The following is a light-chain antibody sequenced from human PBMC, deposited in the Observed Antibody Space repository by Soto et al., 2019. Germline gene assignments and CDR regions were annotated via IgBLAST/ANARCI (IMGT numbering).Light chain of an antibody. J-gene: IGKJ1*01. CDR3: QQRSDWPPTWT. V-gene: IGKV3-11*01. CDR2: DVS. Sequence: IVLAQSPGTLSLSPGDTATLSCRASQSVGVSLAWYQQKPGQPPRLLVYDVSNRATGIPARFSGSGSETDFTLTISTLEPEDFAVYYCQQRSDWPPTWTFGQGTKVDIK. CDR1: QSVGVS.